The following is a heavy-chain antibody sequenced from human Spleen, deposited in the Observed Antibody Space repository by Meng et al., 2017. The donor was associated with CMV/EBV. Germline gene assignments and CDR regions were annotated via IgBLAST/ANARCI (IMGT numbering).Heavy chain of an antibody. V-gene: IGHV4-34*01. D-gene: IGHD2-2*01. J-gene: IGHJ5*02. Sequence: SETLSLTCAVYGGSFSGYYWSWIRQPPGKGLEWIGEIDHSGSTNYNPSLKGRVTISIDTPKNQIYLKLSSATAADTAIYYCAPRQLLYRFWFHPWGQGTLVTVSS. CDR2: IDHSGST. CDR1: GGSFSGYY. CDR3: APRQLLYRFWFHP.